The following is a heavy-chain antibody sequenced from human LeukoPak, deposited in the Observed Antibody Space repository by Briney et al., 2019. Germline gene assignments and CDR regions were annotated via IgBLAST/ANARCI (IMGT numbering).Heavy chain of an antibody. CDR3: ARGVEYYDSSGYRPHAFDI. CDR2: ISYSGGT. J-gene: IGHJ3*02. D-gene: IGHD3-22*01. CDR1: GGSIISSNHY. Sequence: PSETLSLTCTVSGGSIISSNHYWGWTRQPPGKGLEWFGSISYSGGTAYNPSLRSRVTISVDTSKNRFSLKVNSVTAADTAVYYCARGVEYYDSSGYRPHAFDIWGQGTLVTVSS. V-gene: IGHV4-39*01.